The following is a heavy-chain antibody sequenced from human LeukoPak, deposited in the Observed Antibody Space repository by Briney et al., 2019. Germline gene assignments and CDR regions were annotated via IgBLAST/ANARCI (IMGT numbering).Heavy chain of an antibody. CDR2: IKSRTDGETT. CDR3: TTDWGLPDCGGDCYSS. V-gene: IGHV3-15*01. CDR1: GFAFNNAW. D-gene: IGHD2-21*02. J-gene: IGHJ4*02. Sequence: GGSLRLSCGASGFAFNNAWMSWVRQAPGKGLEWVGRIKSRTDGETTDYAAPVKGRFTISRHDSKNTLYLQMMSLETEDTAVCYCTTDWGLPDCGGDCYSSWGQGTLVTVSS.